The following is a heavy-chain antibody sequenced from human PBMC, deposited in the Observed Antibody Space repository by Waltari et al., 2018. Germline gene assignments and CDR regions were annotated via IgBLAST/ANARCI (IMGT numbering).Heavy chain of an antibody. CDR3: ARPSQDGYYFDY. CDR2: ITPILGIA. CDR1: GGTFSSYA. V-gene: IGHV1-69*04. J-gene: IGHJ4*02. Sequence: QVQLVQSGAEVKKPGSSVKVSCKASGGTFSSYAISWVRQAPGQGLEWMGGITPILGIANYAQKFQGRVTITADESTSTAYMELSSLRSEDTAVYYCARPSQDGYYFDYWGQGTLVTVSS.